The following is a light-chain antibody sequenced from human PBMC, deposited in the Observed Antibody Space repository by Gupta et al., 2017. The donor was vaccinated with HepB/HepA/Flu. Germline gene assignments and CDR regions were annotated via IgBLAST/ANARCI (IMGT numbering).Light chain of an antibody. Sequence: DIQITQSPSSLPASVGDRVTITCRASQSVLTYLNWYQQKPGRAHKVLIYGASTLQSGVPSRFSGSGSGTDFTLTISSLEPDFATYYCQQVITVPLNFGGGTKVEVK. V-gene: IGKV1-39*01. CDR1: QSVLTY. CDR3: QQVITVPLN. J-gene: IGKJ4*01. CDR2: GAS.